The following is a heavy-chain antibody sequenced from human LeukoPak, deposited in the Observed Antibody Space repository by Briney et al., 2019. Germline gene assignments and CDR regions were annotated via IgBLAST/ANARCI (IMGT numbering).Heavy chain of an antibody. Sequence: PGGSLRLSCAASGFIVTRNYMSWVRQAPGKGLEWVSIIYSDGSTFYGGSVKGRSTISRDDSKNTLYLQLNDLRAEDTAVYYCARETFSSGWAFMDYWGQGTLVTVSS. D-gene: IGHD6-19*01. V-gene: IGHV3-53*01. CDR2: IYSDGST. CDR3: ARETFSSGWAFMDY. J-gene: IGHJ4*02. CDR1: GFIVTRNY.